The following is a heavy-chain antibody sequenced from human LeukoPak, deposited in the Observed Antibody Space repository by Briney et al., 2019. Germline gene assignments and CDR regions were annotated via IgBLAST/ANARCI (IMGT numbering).Heavy chain of an antibody. Sequence: SEALSLTCAVSGDSISTNHWWSWVRQPPGKGLEWIGEVYHSGSTNYNPSLKSRVTISVDTSKNQFSLKLSSVTAADTAVYYCARFPRGRWFGESGGPDYWGQGTLVTVSS. CDR3: ARFPRGRWFGESGGPDY. CDR2: VYHSGST. D-gene: IGHD3-10*01. V-gene: IGHV4-4*02. J-gene: IGHJ4*02. CDR1: GDSISTNHW.